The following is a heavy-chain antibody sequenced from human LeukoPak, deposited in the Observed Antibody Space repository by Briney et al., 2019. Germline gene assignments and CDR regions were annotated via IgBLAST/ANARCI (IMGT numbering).Heavy chain of an antibody. CDR1: GFTFSSYS. V-gene: IGHV3-21*01. D-gene: IGHD6-13*01. J-gene: IGHJ4*02. CDR2: ISSSSSYI. Sequence: PGGSLRLSCAASGFTFSSYSMNWVRQAPGKGLEWVSSISSSSSYIYYADSVKGRFTISRDNAKNSLYLQMNSLRAEDTAVYYCARGVGSSWKLCDYWGQGTLVTVSS. CDR3: ARGVGSSWKLCDY.